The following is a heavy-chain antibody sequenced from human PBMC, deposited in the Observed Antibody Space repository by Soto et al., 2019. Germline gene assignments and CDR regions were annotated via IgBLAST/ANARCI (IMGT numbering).Heavy chain of an antibody. J-gene: IGHJ6*02. CDR3: ARYLVVLVPAASPELNYYYGMDV. Sequence: ASVKVSCKASGYTFTNYGISWVRQAPGQGLEWMGWISAYNGNTNYAQKFQGRVTMTTDTSTSTAYMEVRSLRFDDTAVYYCARYLVVLVPAASPELNYYYGMDVWGQGTTVTVSS. CDR1: GYTFTNYG. D-gene: IGHD2-2*01. V-gene: IGHV1-18*01. CDR2: ISAYNGNT.